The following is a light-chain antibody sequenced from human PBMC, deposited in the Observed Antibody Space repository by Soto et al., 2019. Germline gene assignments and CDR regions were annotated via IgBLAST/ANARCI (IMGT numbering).Light chain of an antibody. CDR2: DAS. CDR1: RSIIRW. Sequence: DIHMTQAPSTLSASVGDRVTRICRARRSIIRWLPWFRQKPGKAHTLLMYDASSWESGVPSRFSGSGSGTEFTLTIGSLQPDDFATYYCQQYNSYSWTFGQGTKVDNK. J-gene: IGKJ1*01. V-gene: IGKV1-5*02. CDR3: QQYNSYSWT.